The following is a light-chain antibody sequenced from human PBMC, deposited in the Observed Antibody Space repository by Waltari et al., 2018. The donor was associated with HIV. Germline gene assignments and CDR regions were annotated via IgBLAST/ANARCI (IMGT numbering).Light chain of an antibody. Sequence: QSVLTQPPSASGTPGQRVTISCSGSSSNIGSNYVYWYQQLPGTAPKLLIYSNNQRPSGVPDRISGSKSSTSASLAISGLQSVDEADYYCAAWDDSLNAWVFGGGTKLTVL. J-gene: IGLJ3*02. CDR3: AAWDDSLNAWV. CDR2: SNN. V-gene: IGLV1-47*02. CDR1: SSNIGSNY.